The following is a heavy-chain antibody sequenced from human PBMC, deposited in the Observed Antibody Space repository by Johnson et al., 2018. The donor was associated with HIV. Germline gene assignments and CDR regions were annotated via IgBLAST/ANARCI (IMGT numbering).Heavy chain of an antibody. V-gene: IGHV3-15*05. Sequence: VQLVESGGGLVKPGGSLRLSCAASGFTFTNAWMTWVRQAPGKGLEWVGRIKSKTDGGTTDYAAPVKGKFSISRDDSKNTLYLQMNSLKTEDTAVYYCSTGLSSWAFDIWGQGKMVTVSS. D-gene: IGHD6-13*01. CDR3: STGLSSWAFDI. CDR1: GFTFTNAW. J-gene: IGHJ3*02. CDR2: IKSKTDGGTT.